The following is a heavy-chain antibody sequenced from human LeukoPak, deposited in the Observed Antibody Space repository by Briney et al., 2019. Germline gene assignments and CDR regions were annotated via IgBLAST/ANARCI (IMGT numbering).Heavy chain of an antibody. CDR2: ISGSGGNT. D-gene: IGHD2-15*01. Sequence: PGGSLRLSCAASGFIFSSYEMNWVRQAPGRGLEWVSFISGSGGNTYYADSVKGRFAISRDNSKNTLYLQMNRLRAEDTALYYCAKSRTPGFDYWGQGTLVTVSS. V-gene: IGHV3-23*01. CDR3: AKSRTPGFDY. J-gene: IGHJ4*02. CDR1: GFIFSSYE.